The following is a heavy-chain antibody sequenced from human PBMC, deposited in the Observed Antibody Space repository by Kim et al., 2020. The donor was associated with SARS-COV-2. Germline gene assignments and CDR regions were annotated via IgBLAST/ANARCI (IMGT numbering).Heavy chain of an antibody. D-gene: IGHD3-3*01. J-gene: IGHJ3*02. Sequence: SETLSLTCTVSGGSVSSGSYYWSWIRQPPGKGLEWIGYIYYSGSTNYNPSLKSRVTISVDTSKNQFSLKLSSVTAADTAVYYCARDQAIFGVVIPPHAFDIWGQGTMVTVSS. CDR3: ARDQAIFGVVIPPHAFDI. CDR1: GGSVSSGSYY. CDR2: IYYSGST. V-gene: IGHV4-61*01.